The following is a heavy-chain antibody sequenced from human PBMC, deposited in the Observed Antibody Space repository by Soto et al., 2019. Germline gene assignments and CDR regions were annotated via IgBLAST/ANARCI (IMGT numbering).Heavy chain of an antibody. V-gene: IGHV3-48*01. Sequence: PGGSLRLSCAASGFTFSSYSMNWVRQAPGKGLEWVSYISSSSSTIYYADSVKGRFTISRDNAKNSLYLQMNSLRAEDTAVYYCARDNYDFWSGYALYKWFDPWGQGTLVTVS. J-gene: IGHJ5*02. CDR2: ISSSSSTI. CDR1: GFTFSSYS. CDR3: ARDNYDFWSGYALYKWFDP. D-gene: IGHD3-3*01.